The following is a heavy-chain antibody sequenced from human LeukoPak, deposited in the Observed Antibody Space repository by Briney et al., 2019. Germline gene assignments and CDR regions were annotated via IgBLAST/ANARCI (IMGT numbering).Heavy chain of an antibody. CDR2: INHSGST. J-gene: IGHJ3*02. CDR1: GGSFSGYY. CDR3: AREGAVGVITLDDAFDI. D-gene: IGHD3-16*02. V-gene: IGHV4-34*01. Sequence: SETLSLTCAVYGGSFSGYYWSWIRQPPGKGLEWIGEINHSGSTNYNPSLKSRVTISVDTSKNQFSLKLSTVTAADAAVYYCAREGAVGVITLDDAFDIWGQGTMVTVSS.